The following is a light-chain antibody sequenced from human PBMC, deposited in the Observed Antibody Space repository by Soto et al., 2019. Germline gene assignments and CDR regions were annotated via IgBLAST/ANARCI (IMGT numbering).Light chain of an antibody. J-gene: IGLJ2*01. CDR1: SSDVGSYNL. CDR3: CSYAGGGVV. Sequence: QSALTQPASVSGSPGQSITISCTGTSSDVGSYNLVSWYQQYPGKAPKLMIYEVSKWPSGVSNRFSGSKSGNTASLTISGLQAEDEADYYCCSYAGGGVVFGGGTKLTVL. CDR2: EVS. V-gene: IGLV2-23*02.